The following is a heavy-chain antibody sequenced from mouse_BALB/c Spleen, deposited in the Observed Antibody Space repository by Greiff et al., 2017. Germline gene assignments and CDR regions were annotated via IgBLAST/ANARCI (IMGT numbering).Heavy chain of an antibody. CDR2: INPDSSTI. CDR1: GFDFSRYW. CDR3: ARRIYYGYDYYAMDY. D-gene: IGHD2-2*01. V-gene: IGHV4-1*02. J-gene: IGHJ4*01. Sequence: EVKLVESGGGLVQPGGSLKLSCAASGFDFSRYWMSWVRQAPGKGLEWIGEINPDSSTINYTPSLKDKFIISRDNAKNTLYLQMSKVRSEDTALYYCARRIYYGYDYYAMDYWGQGTSVTVSS.